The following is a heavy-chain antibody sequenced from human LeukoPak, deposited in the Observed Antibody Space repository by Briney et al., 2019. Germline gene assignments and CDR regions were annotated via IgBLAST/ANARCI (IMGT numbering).Heavy chain of an antibody. Sequence: GGSLRLSCAASGFTFSNYAMHWVRQAPGKGLQWVAYKSSDGSNNYYADSVKGRFTISRDNSKNTLYLQMNSLRAEDTAVYYCAKDNAYSSGWLYYFDYWGQGTLVTVSS. CDR2: KSSDGSNN. CDR3: AKDNAYSSGWLYYFDY. J-gene: IGHJ4*02. D-gene: IGHD6-19*01. CDR1: GFTFSNYA. V-gene: IGHV3-30*04.